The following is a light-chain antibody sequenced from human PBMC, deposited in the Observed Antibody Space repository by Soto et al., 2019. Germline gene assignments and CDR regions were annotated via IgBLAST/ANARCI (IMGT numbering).Light chain of an antibody. CDR2: GPA. J-gene: IGKJ1*01. CDR1: QSVSRN. Sequence: ERVLTQSPATLSLFPGERATLSCRASQSVSRNLAWYQQRPGQAPRLLIYGPATRATGIPGRFRGSGSGTEFTLTITSLQSEDFAVYYCQQYYKWPQWTIGQGTKVDIK. CDR3: QQYYKWPQWT. V-gene: IGKV3-15*01.